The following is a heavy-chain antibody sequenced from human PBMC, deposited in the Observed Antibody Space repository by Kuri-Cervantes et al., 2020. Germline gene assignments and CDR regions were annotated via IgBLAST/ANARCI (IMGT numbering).Heavy chain of an antibody. CDR2: ISWNSGSI. CDR3: AKEYCSSTSCYLSYYYYYGMDV. CDR1: GFTFDDYA. J-gene: IGHJ6*02. D-gene: IGHD2-2*01. Sequence: SLKISCAASGFTFDDYAMHWVRQAPGKGLEWVSGISWNSGSIGYADSVKGRFTISRDNAKNSLYLQMNSLRAEDTALYYCAKEYCSSTSCYLSYYYYYGMDVWGQGTTVTVSS. V-gene: IGHV3-9*01.